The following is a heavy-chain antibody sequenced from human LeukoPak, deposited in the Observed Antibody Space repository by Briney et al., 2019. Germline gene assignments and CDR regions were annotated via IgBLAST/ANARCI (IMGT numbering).Heavy chain of an antibody. CDR3: ARDRPFYDSSGYYGGA. CDR1: GFTFTNYA. Sequence: PGGSLRLSCAASGFTFTNYAIHWVRQAPGKGLESVAVISSDGSDIDYADSVKGRFTISRDNSKNMLYLQMNSLRAEDTAVYYCARDRPFYDSSGYYGGAWGQGTLVTVSS. V-gene: IGHV3-30-3*01. CDR2: ISSDGSDI. J-gene: IGHJ4*02. D-gene: IGHD3-22*01.